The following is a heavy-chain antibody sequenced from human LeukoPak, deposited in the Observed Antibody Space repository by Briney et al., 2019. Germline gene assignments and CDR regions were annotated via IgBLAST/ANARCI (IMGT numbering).Heavy chain of an antibody. Sequence: GASVKVSCKASGGTFSSYAISWVRQAPGQGLKWMGRIIPILGIANYAQKFQGRVTITRDTSASTAYMELSSLRSEDTAVYYCAGDSAYYDILTGPQNSDYWGQGTLVTVSS. CDR3: AGDSAYYDILTGPQNSDY. J-gene: IGHJ4*02. D-gene: IGHD3-9*01. V-gene: IGHV1-69*04. CDR2: IIPILGIA. CDR1: GGTFSSYA.